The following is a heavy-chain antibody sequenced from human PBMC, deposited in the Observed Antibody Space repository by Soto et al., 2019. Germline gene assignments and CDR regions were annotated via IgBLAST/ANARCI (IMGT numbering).Heavy chain of an antibody. J-gene: IGHJ5*02. CDR2: ISYDGSNK. Sequence: GGSLRLSCAASGFTFSSYGMHWVRQAPGKGLEWVAVISYDGSNKYYADSVKGRFTISRDNSKNTLYLQMNSLRAEDTAVYYCAKEFSYGSGSYPDPWGQGTLVTISS. D-gene: IGHD3-10*01. CDR3: AKEFSYGSGSYPDP. CDR1: GFTFSSYG. V-gene: IGHV3-30*18.